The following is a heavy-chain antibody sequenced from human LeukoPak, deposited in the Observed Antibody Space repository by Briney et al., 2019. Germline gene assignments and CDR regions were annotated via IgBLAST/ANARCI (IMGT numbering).Heavy chain of an antibody. J-gene: IGHJ4*02. CDR3: ASLGFCTGTRCLEDS. CDR2: IHSTGST. CDR1: GGSINNHY. V-gene: IGHV4-59*11. D-gene: IGHD2-2*03. Sequence: SETLSLTCTVSGGSINNHYWSWIRQPPGKGLEWIGYIHSTGSTHYNPSLNSRVTISVDRSENQFSLKVTSVTAADTAVYYCASLGFCTGTRCLEDSWGQGTLATVAS.